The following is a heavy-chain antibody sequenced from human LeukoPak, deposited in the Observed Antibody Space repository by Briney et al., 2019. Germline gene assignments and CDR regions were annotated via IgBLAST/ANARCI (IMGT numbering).Heavy chain of an antibody. D-gene: IGHD5-12*01. CDR1: GFTFSSYS. CDR2: ISSSSSYI. V-gene: IGHV3-21*01. CDR3: ARDRDIVAPYYYYGMDV. J-gene: IGHJ6*02. Sequence: GGSLRLSCAASGFTFSSYSMNWVRQAPGKGLEWVSSISSSSSYIYYADSVKGRFTISRDNAKNSLYLQMNSLRAEDTAVYYCARDRDIVAPYYYYGMDVWGQGTTVTVSS.